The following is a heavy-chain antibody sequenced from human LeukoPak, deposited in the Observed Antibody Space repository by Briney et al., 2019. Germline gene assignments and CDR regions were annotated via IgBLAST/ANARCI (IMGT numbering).Heavy chain of an antibody. J-gene: IGHJ4*02. CDR3: AKTDRVYDY. CDR1: GFTFSTYA. D-gene: IGHD6-13*01. CDR2: ISGSGGST. V-gene: IGHV3-23*01. Sequence: GGSLRLSCAASGFTFSTYAMTWVRQAPGKGLEWVSGISGSGGSTYYADSVKGRFTISRDNSKNTLYLQMNSLRAEDTAVYYCAKTDRVYDYWGQGTLVTVSS.